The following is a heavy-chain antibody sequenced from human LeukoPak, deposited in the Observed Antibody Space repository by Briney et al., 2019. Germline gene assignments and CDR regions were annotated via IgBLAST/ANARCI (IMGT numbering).Heavy chain of an antibody. CDR2: IRFDGNNN. D-gene: IGHD4-17*01. V-gene: IGHV3-30*02. CDR1: GFTFNNYG. J-gene: IGHJ4*02. CDR3: AKDDDADDYGDYGPDY. Sequence: PGGSLRLSCAASGFTFNNYGMHWVRQAPGKGLEWVAFIRFDGNNNYYADSVKGRFTISRDNSKNTLYLQMNSLRAEDTAVYYCAKDDDADDYGDYGPDYWGQGTLVTVSS.